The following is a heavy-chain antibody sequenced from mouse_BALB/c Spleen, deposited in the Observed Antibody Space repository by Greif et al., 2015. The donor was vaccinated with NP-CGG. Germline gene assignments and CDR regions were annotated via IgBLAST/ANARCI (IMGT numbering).Heavy chain of an antibody. CDR3: ARTPGDGLYAMDY. Sequence: QVQLQQPGAELVRPGSSVKISCKASGYAFSSYWMNWVKQRPGQGLEWIGQIYPGDGDTNYNGKFKGKATLTADKSSSTAYMQLSSLTSEDSAVYFCARTPGDGLYAMDYWGQGTSVTVSS. V-gene: IGHV1-80*01. CDR1: GYAFSSYW. CDR2: IYPGDGDT. D-gene: IGHD2-3*01. J-gene: IGHJ4*01.